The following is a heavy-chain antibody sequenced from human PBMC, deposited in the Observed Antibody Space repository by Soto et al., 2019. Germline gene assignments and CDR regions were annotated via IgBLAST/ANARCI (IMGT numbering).Heavy chain of an antibody. CDR2: IHYSGTN. D-gene: IGHD1-26*01. CDR1: GGSISSGSYY. V-gene: IGHV4-31*03. J-gene: IGHJ4*02. CDR3: ARVSRMGWELPYFDY. Sequence: QVQLQESGLGLVKPSQTLSLTCSVSGGSISSGSYYWSWIRQHPGKGLEWIGYIHYSGTNSYNPSLKSRVIISVVTSKNQLSLKLSSVTSADTAVYYCARVSRMGWELPYFDYWGQGTLVTVSS.